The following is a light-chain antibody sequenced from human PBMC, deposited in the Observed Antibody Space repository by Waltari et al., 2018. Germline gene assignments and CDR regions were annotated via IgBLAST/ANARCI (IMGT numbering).Light chain of an antibody. Sequence: EIVLTQSPPTLSLSPGERVNLSCRASQTISNFLGWYQQRPGRSPRLLIYDASTRAPGVPTRFSGSGSGTDFTLTISNLEPEDVAVYYCQQRGSWPLTFGGGTRVDI. V-gene: IGKV3-11*01. J-gene: IGKJ4*01. CDR3: QQRGSWPLT. CDR1: QTISNF. CDR2: DAS.